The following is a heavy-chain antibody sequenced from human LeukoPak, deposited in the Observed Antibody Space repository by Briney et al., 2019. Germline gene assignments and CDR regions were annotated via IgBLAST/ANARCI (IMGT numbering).Heavy chain of an antibody. CDR3: AKMPVSYSSGWSTFDY. Sequence: QTGGSLRLSCAASGFTFSSYAMSWVRQTPGKRLEWVSGIGGSDGRTYNADSVKGRFTISRDNSKSTLYLQMNSLRAEDTAIYYCAKMPVSYSSGWSTFDYWGQGSLVTVSS. V-gene: IGHV3-23*01. CDR1: GFTFSSYA. D-gene: IGHD6-19*01. J-gene: IGHJ4*02. CDR2: IGGSDGRT.